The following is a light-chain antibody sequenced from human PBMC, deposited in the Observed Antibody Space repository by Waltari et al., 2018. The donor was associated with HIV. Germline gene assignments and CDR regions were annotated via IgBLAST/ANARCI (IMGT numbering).Light chain of an antibody. CDR1: SLGGKN. J-gene: IGLJ2*01. CDR3: QVWDGNSGHVV. Sequence: SYVLTQPPSVSVAPGQTATISCGGNSLGGKNVNWYQQKPGQAPVVVVYDDHERPSSGSGRFFGSKSGNTATLTINRVEVGDEADYHCQVWDGNSGHVVFGGGTKL. CDR2: DDH. V-gene: IGLV3-21*02.